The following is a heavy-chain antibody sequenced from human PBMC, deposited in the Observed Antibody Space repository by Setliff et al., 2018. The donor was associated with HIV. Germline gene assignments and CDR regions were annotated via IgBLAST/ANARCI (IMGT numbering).Heavy chain of an antibody. CDR2: IVVGSGKT. V-gene: IGHV1-58*01. CDR1: GFTFSGSV. Sequence: SVKVSCKASGFTFSGSVVQWVRQARGQRLEWIGRIVVGSGKTDYAQKFQNRVTITRDMSTSTAYMELSSLRSEDTAVYYCAADRGDYFELDYPYYRYMDVWGKGTTVTVSS. J-gene: IGHJ6*03. D-gene: IGHD3-22*01. CDR3: AADRGDYFELDYPYYRYMDV.